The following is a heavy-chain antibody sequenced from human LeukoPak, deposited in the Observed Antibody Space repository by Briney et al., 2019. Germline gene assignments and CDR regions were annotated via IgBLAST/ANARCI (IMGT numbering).Heavy chain of an antibody. J-gene: IGHJ6*03. V-gene: IGHV4-59*04. Sequence: SETLSLTCTVSGGSISSYYWSWIRQLPGKGLEWIGYIYYSGSTYYNPSLKSRVTISVDTSKNQFSLSLSSVTAADTAVYYCARVSGQFYFYYYMDVWGKGTTVTISS. CDR1: GGSISSYY. D-gene: IGHD6-19*01. CDR3: ARVSGQFYFYYYMDV. CDR2: IYYSGST.